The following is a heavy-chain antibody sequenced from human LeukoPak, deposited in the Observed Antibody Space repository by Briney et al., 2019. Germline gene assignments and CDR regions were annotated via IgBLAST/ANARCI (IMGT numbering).Heavy chain of an antibody. CDR1: GFTFSSYA. CDR2: ISYDGSNK. Sequence: GRSLRLSCAASGFTFSSYAMHWVRQAPGKGLEWVAVISYDGSNKYYADSVEGRFTISRDNSKNTVYLQMNSLRVEDTAVYYCARGMGGYGGYDYWGQGTLVTVSS. V-gene: IGHV3-30*14. J-gene: IGHJ4*02. D-gene: IGHD5-12*01. CDR3: ARGMGGYGGYDY.